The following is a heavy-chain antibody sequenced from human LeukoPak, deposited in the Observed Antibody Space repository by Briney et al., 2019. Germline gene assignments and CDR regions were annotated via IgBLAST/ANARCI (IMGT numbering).Heavy chain of an antibody. CDR1: GFTFSSYW. D-gene: IGHD6-13*01. CDR3: ARLLAATGDWYFDL. J-gene: IGHJ2*01. Sequence: GGSLRLSCAVSGFTFSSYWMSWVRQAPGKGLEWVANIKQDGSEKYYVDSVKGRFTNSRDNVENSMFLQMNSLRAEDTAVYYCARLLAATGDWYFDLWGRGTLVSVSS. CDR2: IKQDGSEK. V-gene: IGHV3-7*03.